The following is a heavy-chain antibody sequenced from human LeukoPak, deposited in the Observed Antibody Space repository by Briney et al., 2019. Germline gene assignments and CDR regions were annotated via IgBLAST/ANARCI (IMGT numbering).Heavy chain of an antibody. CDR2: IYYSGST. V-gene: IGHV4-59*08. Sequence: SETLSLTCTVSGGSISSYYWSWIRQPPGKGLEWIGYIYYSGSTNYNPSLKSRVTISVDTSKNQFSLKLSSVTAADTAVYYCARHYDSTRFTYGMDVWGQGTTVTVSS. D-gene: IGHD3-22*01. CDR1: GGSISSYY. J-gene: IGHJ6*02. CDR3: ARHYDSTRFTYGMDV.